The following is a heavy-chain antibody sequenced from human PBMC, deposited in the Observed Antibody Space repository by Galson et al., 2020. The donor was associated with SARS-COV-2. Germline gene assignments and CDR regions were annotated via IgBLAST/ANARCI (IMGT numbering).Heavy chain of an antibody. Sequence: GESLKISCAASGFTFGNYGMHWVRQAPGKGLEWLAGVWWHGRDMIYADSVKGRFTISRDNSMNTVSLQINSLRAEDTALYYCARDADTSSHYSYFDYWGQGALVTVSS. CDR2: VWWHGRDM. V-gene: IGHV3-33*01. CDR3: ARDADTSSHYSYFDY. D-gene: IGHD3-22*01. J-gene: IGHJ4*02. CDR1: GFTFGNYG.